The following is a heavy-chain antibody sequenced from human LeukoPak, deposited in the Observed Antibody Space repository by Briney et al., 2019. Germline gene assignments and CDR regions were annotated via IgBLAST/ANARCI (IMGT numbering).Heavy chain of an antibody. CDR3: AKAYYYNSGSLL. V-gene: IGHV3-23*01. Sequence: QTGGSLRLSCAASGFTVSSNYMSWVRQAPGKGLEWVSAISGGGESTYYADSVKGRFTISRDNSKNTLYLQMNSLRAEDTAVYYCAKAYYYNSGSLLWGQGTLVTVSS. J-gene: IGHJ4*02. CDR2: ISGGGEST. CDR1: GFTVSSNY. D-gene: IGHD3-10*01.